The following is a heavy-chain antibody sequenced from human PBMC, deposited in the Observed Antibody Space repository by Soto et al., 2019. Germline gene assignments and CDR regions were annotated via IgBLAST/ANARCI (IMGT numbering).Heavy chain of an antibody. J-gene: IGHJ4*02. D-gene: IGHD6-19*01. Sequence: QVQLVESGGGVVQPGRSLRLSCAASGFTFSIYPIHWVRQAPGKGLEWVSLISYDGSNEYYADSVKGRFTISRDNSKNTLYLQMNSLRAEDTAVYYCARDHRIGWCLDYWGQGTLVTVSS. CDR3: ARDHRIGWCLDY. V-gene: IGHV3-30-3*01. CDR1: GFTFSIYP. CDR2: ISYDGSNE.